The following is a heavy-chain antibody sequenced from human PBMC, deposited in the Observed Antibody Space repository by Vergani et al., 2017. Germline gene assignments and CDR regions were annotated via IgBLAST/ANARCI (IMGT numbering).Heavy chain of an antibody. D-gene: IGHD4-17*01. CDR1: GYTFTSYG. CDR3: ARDVTTVTRGPDFDY. CDR2: ISAYNGNT. Sequence: QVQLVQSGAEVKKPGASVKVSCKASGYTFTSYGISWVRQAPGQGLEWMGWISAYNGNTNYAQKLQGRVTMPTDTSTSTAYMELRSLRSDDTAVYYCARDVTTVTRGPDFDYWGQGTLVTVSS. J-gene: IGHJ4*02. V-gene: IGHV1-18*04.